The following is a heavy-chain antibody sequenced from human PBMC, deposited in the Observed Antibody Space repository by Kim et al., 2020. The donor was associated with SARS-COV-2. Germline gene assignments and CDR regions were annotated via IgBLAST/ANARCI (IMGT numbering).Heavy chain of an antibody. Sequence: YADSVKGRLTSSRDNSKIMLYVQMNSLRTEDTAVYYCARSKSGSYYAAFDIWGQGTMVIVYS. D-gene: IGHD1-26*01. CDR3: ARSKSGSYYAAFDI. J-gene: IGHJ3*02. V-gene: IGHV3-30*03.